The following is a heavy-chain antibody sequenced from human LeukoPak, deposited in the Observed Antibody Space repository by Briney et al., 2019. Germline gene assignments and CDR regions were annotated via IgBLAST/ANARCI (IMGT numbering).Heavy chain of an antibody. J-gene: IGHJ4*02. V-gene: IGHV3-33*08. D-gene: IGHD3-22*01. CDR2: IWYDGSNK. Sequence: GGSLRLSCAASGFTFSSYAMSWVRQAPGKGLEWVAVIWYDGSNKYYADSVKGRFTISRDNSKSTLYLQMNSLRAEDTAVYYCARTDSSGYSFDYWGQGTLVTVSS. CDR3: ARTDSSGYSFDY. CDR1: GFTFSSYA.